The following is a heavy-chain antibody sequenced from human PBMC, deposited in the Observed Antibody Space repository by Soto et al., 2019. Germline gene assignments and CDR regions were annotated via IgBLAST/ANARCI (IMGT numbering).Heavy chain of an antibody. J-gene: IGHJ6*02. D-gene: IGHD6-13*01. V-gene: IGHV1-69*01. CDR3: ARGRGIGFSSTWNIYWYYNMDV. CDR1: GGTFSDYA. Sequence: QVQLVQSGAEVRKSGSSVKVSCKAAGGTFSDYALSWVRQAPGQGLEWMGGIIPMFATTNYAQKFQGRVTTTADDSATTAHMELSSLKSEDRAVYYCARGRGIGFSSTWNIYWYYNMDVWGQGTTVTVSS. CDR2: IIPMFATT.